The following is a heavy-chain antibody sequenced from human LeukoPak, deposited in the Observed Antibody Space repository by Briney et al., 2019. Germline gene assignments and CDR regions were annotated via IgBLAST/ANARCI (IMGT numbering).Heavy chain of an antibody. CDR3: ARGLTPDDIVVVPAD. V-gene: IGHV3-11*05. CDR1: GFSFSDYY. D-gene: IGHD2-2*01. Sequence: PGGSPRLSCAASGFSFSDYYMSWIRQAPGKGLEWVSYISSSSSYTNYADSVKGRFTISRDNAKNSLYLQMNSLRAEDTAVYYCARGLTPDDIVVVPADWGQGTLVTVSS. J-gene: IGHJ4*02. CDR2: ISSSSSYT.